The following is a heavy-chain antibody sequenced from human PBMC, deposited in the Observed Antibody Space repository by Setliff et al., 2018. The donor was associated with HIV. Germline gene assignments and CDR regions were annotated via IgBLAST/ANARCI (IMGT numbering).Heavy chain of an antibody. CDR1: GFTFNNAW. V-gene: IGHV3-21*01. D-gene: IGHD3-3*01. J-gene: IGHJ4*02. CDR2: ISSSSRSK. CDR3: ARDVSWRVRTYIDY. Sequence: PGGSLRLSCAASGFTFNNAWMNWVRQAPGKGLEWVSSISSSSRSKYYADSVKGRFTISRDNAKNSLYLQMNSLTAEDTAVYYCARDVSWRVRTYIDYWGQGALVTVSS.